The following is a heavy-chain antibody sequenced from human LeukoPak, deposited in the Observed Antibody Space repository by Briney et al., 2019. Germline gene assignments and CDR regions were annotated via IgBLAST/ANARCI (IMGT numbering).Heavy chain of an antibody. CDR1: GFTVSRSY. CDR3: VRARTTVPNLFDY. J-gene: IGHJ4*02. Sequence: GGSLRLSCAASGFTVSRSYISWVRQAPGKGLEWVSVIYTSGNTYYADSVKGRFTISRDNSKNTLYLQMNSLRAEDTAVYYCVRARTTVPNLFDYWGQGTLVTVSS. D-gene: IGHD4-17*01. V-gene: IGHV3-53*01. CDR2: IYTSGNT.